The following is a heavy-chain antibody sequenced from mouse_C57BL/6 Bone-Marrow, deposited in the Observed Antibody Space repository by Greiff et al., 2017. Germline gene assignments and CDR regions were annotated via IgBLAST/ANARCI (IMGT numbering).Heavy chain of an antibody. CDR2: IHPNSGST. J-gene: IGHJ2*01. V-gene: IGHV1-64*01. CDR1: GYTFTSYW. CDR3: ARSYGSFLNFDY. Sequence: VQLQQPGAELVKPGASVKLSCKASGYTFTSYWMHWVKQRPGQGLEWIGMIHPNSGSTNYNEKFKSKATLTVDKSSSIAYLQLSSLTSEDSAGYYCARSYGSFLNFDYWGQGTTLTVSA. D-gene: IGHD1-1*01.